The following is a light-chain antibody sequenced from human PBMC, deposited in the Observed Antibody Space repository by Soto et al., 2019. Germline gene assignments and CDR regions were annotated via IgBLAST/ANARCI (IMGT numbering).Light chain of an antibody. Sequence: QSVLTQPASVSGSPGQSITISCTGTSSDVGAYNFVSWYQHHPDKAPELMISEVSNRLSGVSDRFSGSKSGNTASLTISGLQAEDEADYYCASLTTTSFVFGTGTKVTVL. CDR2: EVS. J-gene: IGLJ1*01. CDR3: ASLTTTSFV. CDR1: SSDVGAYNF. V-gene: IGLV2-14*01.